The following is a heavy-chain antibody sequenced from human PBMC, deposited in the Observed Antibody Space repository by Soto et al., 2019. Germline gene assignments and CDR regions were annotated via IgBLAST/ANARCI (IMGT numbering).Heavy chain of an antibody. CDR1: GYTFTSYY. CDR2: INPSGGST. D-gene: IGHD3-9*01. Sequence: ASVKVSCKASGYTFTSYYMHWVRQAPGQGLGWMGIINPSGGSTSYAQKFQGRVTMTRDTSTSTVYMELSSLRSEDTAVYYCARGSYDILTGNDWFDPWGQGTLVTVSS. V-gene: IGHV1-46*03. CDR3: ARGSYDILTGNDWFDP. J-gene: IGHJ5*02.